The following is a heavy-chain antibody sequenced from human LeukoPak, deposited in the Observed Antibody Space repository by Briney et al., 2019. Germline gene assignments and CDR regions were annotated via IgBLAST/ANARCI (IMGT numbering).Heavy chain of an antibody. CDR2: ISAYNGNT. J-gene: IGHJ4*02. D-gene: IGHD3-22*01. CDR1: GYTFTSYG. CDR3: ARGVGYYDSSGYYYVSLFDY. Sequence: GPVKVSCKASGYTFTSYGISWVRQAPGQGLEWMGWISAYNGNTNYAQKLQGRVTMTTDTSTSTAYMELRSLRSDDTAVYYCARGVGYYDSSGYYYVSLFDYWGQGTLVTVSS. V-gene: IGHV1-18*01.